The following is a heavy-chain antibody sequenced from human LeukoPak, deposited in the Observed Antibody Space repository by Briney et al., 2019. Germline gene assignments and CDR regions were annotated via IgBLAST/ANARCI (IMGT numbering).Heavy chain of an antibody. CDR1: GFTFSSYA. Sequence: GGSLRLSCAASGFTFSSYAMSWVRQAPGKGLEWVSAISGSGGSTYYADSVKGRFTISRDNSKNTLYLQMNSLRAEDTAVYYCAKPFKRITGTTGAFDIWGQGTMVTVSS. J-gene: IGHJ3*02. D-gene: IGHD1-20*01. CDR2: ISGSGGST. CDR3: AKPFKRITGTTGAFDI. V-gene: IGHV3-23*01.